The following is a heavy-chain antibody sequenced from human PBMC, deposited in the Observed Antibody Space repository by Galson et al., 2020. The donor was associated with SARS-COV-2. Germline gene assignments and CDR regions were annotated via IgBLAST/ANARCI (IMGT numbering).Heavy chain of an antibody. V-gene: IGHV4-59*08. CDR2: IYYSGST. CDR3: ARLSSGGGYYYYYYGMDV. J-gene: IGHJ6*02. CDR1: GGSISSYY. Sequence: SETLSLTCTVSGGSISSYYWSWIRQPPGKGLEWIGYIYYSGSTNYNPSLKSRVTISVDTSKNQFSLKLSSVTAADTAVYYCARLSSGGGYYYYYYGMDVWGQGTTVTVSS. D-gene: IGHD2-15*01.